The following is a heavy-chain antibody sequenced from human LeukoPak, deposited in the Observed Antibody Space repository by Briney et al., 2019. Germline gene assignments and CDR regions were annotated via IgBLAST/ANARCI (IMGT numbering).Heavy chain of an antibody. CDR2: IDHSGYT. V-gene: IGHV4-34*01. Sequence: SETLSLTCAVYSGSFSNYLWNWIRQPPGKGLEWIGEIDHSGYTNYNPSLKSRVTMSVDTSKNQFSLTLNGVTAADTAIYYCAREMISDRGGYDSWGQGTLVTVSS. CDR3: AREMISDRGGYDS. D-gene: IGHD3/OR15-3a*01. J-gene: IGHJ4*02. CDR1: SGSFSNYL.